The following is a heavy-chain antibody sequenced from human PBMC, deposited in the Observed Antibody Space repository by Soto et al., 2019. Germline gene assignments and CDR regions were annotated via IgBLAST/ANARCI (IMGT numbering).Heavy chain of an antibody. CDR1: GGTFSSYT. V-gene: IGHV1-69*02. CDR3: ARAGPSSSSYYYYYMDV. Sequence: SVKVSWKASGGTFSSYTISWVRQAPGQGLEWMGRIIPILGIANYAQKIQGRVTITADKSTSTAYMELSSLRSEDTAVYYCARAGPSSSSYYYYYMDVWGKGTTVTVSS. J-gene: IGHJ6*03. D-gene: IGHD6-6*01. CDR2: IIPILGIA.